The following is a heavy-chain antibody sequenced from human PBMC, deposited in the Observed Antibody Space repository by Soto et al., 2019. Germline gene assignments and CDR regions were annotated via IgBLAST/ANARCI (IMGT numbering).Heavy chain of an antibody. D-gene: IGHD6-19*01. CDR3: AKDREAVAVGLDYFDY. J-gene: IGHJ4*02. CDR2: ISYDGSNK. V-gene: IGHV3-30*18. CDR1: GFTFSSYG. Sequence: QVQLVESGGGVVQPGRSLRLSCAASGFTFSSYGMHWVRQAPGKGLEWVAVISYDGSNKYYADSVKGRFTISRDNSKNTLYLQMNSLRAEDTAVYYCAKDREAVAVGLDYFDYWGQGTLVTVSS.